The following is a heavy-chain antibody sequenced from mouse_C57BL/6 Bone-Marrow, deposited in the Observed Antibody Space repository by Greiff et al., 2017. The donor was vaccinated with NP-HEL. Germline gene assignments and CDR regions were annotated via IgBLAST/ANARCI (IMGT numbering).Heavy chain of an antibody. D-gene: IGHD2-4*01. J-gene: IGHJ2*01. V-gene: IGHV1-59*01. CDR1: GYTFTSYW. CDR2: IDPSDSYT. CDR3: ARSVYDYDPYYFDY. Sequence: QVQLKQPGAELVRPGTSVKLSCKASGYTFTSYWMHWVKQRPGQGLEWIGVIDPSDSYTNYNQKFKGKATLTVDTSSSTAYMQLSSLTSEDSAVYYCARSVYDYDPYYFDYWGQGTTLTVSS.